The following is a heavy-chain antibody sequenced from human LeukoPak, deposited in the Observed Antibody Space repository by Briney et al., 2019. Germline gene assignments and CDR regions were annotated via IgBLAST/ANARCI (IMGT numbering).Heavy chain of an antibody. D-gene: IGHD3-10*02. CDR1: GFTFRSYA. Sequence: GGSLRLSCAASGFTFRSYAMHWVRQAPGKGLEWVAVISYDGSNKYYADSVKGRFTISRDNSKNTLYLQMNSLRAEDTAVYYCAELGITMIGGVWGKGTTVTISS. V-gene: IGHV3-30*04. J-gene: IGHJ6*04. CDR2: ISYDGSNK. CDR3: AELGITMIGGV.